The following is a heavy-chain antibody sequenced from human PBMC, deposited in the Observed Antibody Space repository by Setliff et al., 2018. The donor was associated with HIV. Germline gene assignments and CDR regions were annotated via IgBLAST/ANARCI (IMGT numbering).Heavy chain of an antibody. CDR2: VSAYNGNT. J-gene: IGHJ3*02. V-gene: IGHV1-18*01. Sequence: ASVKVSCKASGYTFTSYGISWVRQAPGQGLEWMGWVSAYNGNTNYAQKLQGRVTMTTDTSTSTAYMELRSLRSDDTAVYYCARVRLIFTMIVVVSGAFDIWGQGTMVTVSS. CDR3: ARVRLIFTMIVVVSGAFDI. D-gene: IGHD3-22*01. CDR1: GYTFTSYG.